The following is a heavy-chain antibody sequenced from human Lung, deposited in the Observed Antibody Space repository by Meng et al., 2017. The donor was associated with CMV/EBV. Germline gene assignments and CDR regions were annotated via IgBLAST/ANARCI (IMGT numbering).Heavy chain of an antibody. V-gene: IGHV3-30*02. Sequence: GESXKISXAASGFTFSSYGMHWVRQAPGKGLEWVAFIRYDGSNKYYADSVKGRFTISRDNSKNTLYLQMNSLRAEDTAVYYCAKDRLSGSSWYYYYDGMDVWGQGTTVTVSS. D-gene: IGHD6-13*01. CDR3: AKDRLSGSSWYYYYDGMDV. J-gene: IGHJ6*02. CDR2: IRYDGSNK. CDR1: GFTFSSYG.